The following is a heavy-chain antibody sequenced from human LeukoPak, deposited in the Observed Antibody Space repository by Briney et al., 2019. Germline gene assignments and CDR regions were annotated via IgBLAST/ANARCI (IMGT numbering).Heavy chain of an antibody. D-gene: IGHD2-2*01. CDR3: AKGRCSSTSCIFLDY. J-gene: IGHJ4*02. V-gene: IGHV3-33*06. CDR1: GLTFSSYG. Sequence: GGSLRLSCAASGLTFSSYGMHWVRQAPGKGLEWVAVIWYDGSNKYYADSVKGRFTISRDNSKNTLYLQMNSLRAEDTAVYYCAKGRCSSTSCIFLDYWGQGTLVTVSS. CDR2: IWYDGSNK.